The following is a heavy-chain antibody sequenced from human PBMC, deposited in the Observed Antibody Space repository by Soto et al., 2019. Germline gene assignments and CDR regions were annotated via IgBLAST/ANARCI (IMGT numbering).Heavy chain of an antibody. CDR3: AKERSSGYYFFDN. CDR2: TSGKDGST. V-gene: IGHV3-23*01. Sequence: EVQLLESGGGLVQPGGSLRLSCAASGFTFSNYAMNWVHRAPGGGLEWVSTTSGKDGSTHYADSVKGRFPISRDVSKNTLYLQMNSLRAEDTAIYYCAKERSSGYYFFDNWGQGTLVTVSS. D-gene: IGHD5-12*01. CDR1: GFTFSNYA. J-gene: IGHJ4*02.